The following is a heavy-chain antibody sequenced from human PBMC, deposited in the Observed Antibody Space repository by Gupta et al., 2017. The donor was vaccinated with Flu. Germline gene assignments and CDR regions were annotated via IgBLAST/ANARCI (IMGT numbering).Heavy chain of an antibody. Sequence: SGMQWVRQARGKGLEWVGWMVVGGGNRRYAEKVHGRVTISRDNSAGRGYMELSSLRIEDTAVYYCATEWMWDNDNNCKNAWGQGTLVTVSS. D-gene: IGHD1-1*01. CDR1: SG. CDR3: ATEWMWDNDNNCKNA. V-gene: IGHV1-58*02. CDR2: MVVGGGNR. J-gene: IGHJ5*02.